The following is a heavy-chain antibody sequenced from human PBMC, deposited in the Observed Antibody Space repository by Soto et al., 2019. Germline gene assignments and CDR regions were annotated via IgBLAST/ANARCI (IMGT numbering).Heavy chain of an antibody. J-gene: IGHJ1*01. V-gene: IGHV3-23*01. CDR3: AKDVHYDIVTGIEYFDH. Sequence: EVQLLESGGGLVQPGGSLKISCAVSGFTFSSYAMSWVRQAPGKGLEWVSGISGTGRVTNYAESVKGRFTIFRDNPKNTLYLEMKSLRVEDTAVYYCAKDVHYDIVTGIEYFDHWGQGTLVTVSS. CDR2: ISGTGRVT. CDR1: GFTFSSYA. D-gene: IGHD3-9*01.